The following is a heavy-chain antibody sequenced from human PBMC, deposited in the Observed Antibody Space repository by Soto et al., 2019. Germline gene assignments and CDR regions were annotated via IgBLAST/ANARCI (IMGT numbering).Heavy chain of an antibody. J-gene: IGHJ6*02. V-gene: IGHV2-70*01. CDR3: ARIVRGVVCPSCYGMDV. D-gene: IGHD3-3*01. CDR2: IDWDDDK. Sequence: SGPTLVNPTQTLTLTCTFSGFSLSTSGMCVSWIRQPPGKALEWLALIDWDDDKYYSTSLKTRLTISKDTSKNQVVLTMTNMDPVDTATYYWARIVRGVVCPSCYGMDVWGQGTTVTVSS. CDR1: GFSLSTSGMC.